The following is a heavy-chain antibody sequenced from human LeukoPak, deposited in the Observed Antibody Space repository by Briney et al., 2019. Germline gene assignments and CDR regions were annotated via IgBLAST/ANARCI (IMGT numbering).Heavy chain of an antibody. V-gene: IGHV4-34*01. Sequence: SETLSLTCAVYGGSFSGYYWSWIRQPPGKGLEWIGEINHSGSTNYNPSLKSRVTISVDTSKNQFSLKLSSVTAADTAVYYCARGNEYYYDSSGRFDYWGQGTLVTVSS. CDR1: GGSFSGYY. CDR2: INHSGST. J-gene: IGHJ4*02. CDR3: ARGNEYYYDSSGRFDY. D-gene: IGHD3-22*01.